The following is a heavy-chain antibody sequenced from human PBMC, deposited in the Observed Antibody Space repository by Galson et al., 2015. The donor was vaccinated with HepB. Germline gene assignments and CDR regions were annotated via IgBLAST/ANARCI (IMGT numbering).Heavy chain of an antibody. Sequence: SETLSLTCTVSGGSMRSFYWSWIRQPAGEGLEWIGRIYHSGSTKYNPSLKSRVTMSVDTSKRQFSLKLSSVTAADTALYYCARPGGDYYDSSTYDPLYFDSWGQGTRVIVSS. CDR1: GGSMRSFY. J-gene: IGHJ4*02. CDR3: ARPGGDYYDSSTYDPLYFDS. D-gene: IGHD3-22*01. V-gene: IGHV4-4*07. CDR2: IYHSGST.